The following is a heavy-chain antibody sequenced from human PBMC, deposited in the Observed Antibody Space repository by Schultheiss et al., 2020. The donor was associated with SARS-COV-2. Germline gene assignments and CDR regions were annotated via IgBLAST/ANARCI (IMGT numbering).Heavy chain of an antibody. J-gene: IGHJ6*03. V-gene: IGHV4-39*01. CDR3: ARHAADIVVVPAASYYYYYYMDV. Sequence: SETLSLTCTVSGGSISSYYWGWIRQPPGKGLEWIGSIYHSGSTYYNPSLKSRVTISVDTSKNQFSLKLSSVTAADTAVYYCARHAADIVVVPAASYYYYYYMDVWGKGTTVTVSS. CDR2: IYHSGST. CDR1: GGSISSYY. D-gene: IGHD2-2*01.